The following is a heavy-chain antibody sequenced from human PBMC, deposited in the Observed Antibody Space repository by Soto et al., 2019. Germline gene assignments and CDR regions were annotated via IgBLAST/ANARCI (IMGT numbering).Heavy chain of an antibody. D-gene: IGHD1-1*01. V-gene: IGHV4-34*01. CDR1: GGLFSENY. CDR3: ARGAGYTYGLD. CDR2: ISHSGGT. Sequence: QVQLQQWGAGLLQPSESLSLTCALYGGLFSENYLAWIRQPPGKGLEWIGEISHSGGTRYSPSFKSRVTMSIDTSKRQISLKLTSVTAADTAVYYCARGAGYTYGLDWGQGTLVTVSS. J-gene: IGHJ4*02.